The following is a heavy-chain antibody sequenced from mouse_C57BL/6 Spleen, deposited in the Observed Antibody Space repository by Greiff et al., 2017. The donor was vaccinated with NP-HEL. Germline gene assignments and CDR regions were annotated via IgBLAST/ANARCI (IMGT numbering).Heavy chain of an antibody. CDR3: AIKRPDSSGYPFFY. CDR2: IHPSDSDT. D-gene: IGHD3-2*02. CDR1: GYTFTSYW. J-gene: IGHJ3*01. V-gene: IGHV1-74*01. Sequence: VQLQQPGAELVKPGASVKVSCKASGYTFTSYWMHWVKQRPGQGLEWIGRIHPSDSDTNYNQKFKGKATLTVAKYSSTALLQLSSLTADDSSVYYCAIKRPDSSGYPFFYWGQGTLVTVSA.